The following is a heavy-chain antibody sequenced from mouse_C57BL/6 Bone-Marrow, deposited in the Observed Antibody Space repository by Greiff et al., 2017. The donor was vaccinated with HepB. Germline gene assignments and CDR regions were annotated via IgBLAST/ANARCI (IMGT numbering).Heavy chain of an antibody. D-gene: IGHD2-1*01. V-gene: IGHV1-63*01. CDR3: ARRLYYGYYFDY. CDR2: IYPGGGYT. CDR1: GYTFTNYW. J-gene: IGHJ2*01. Sequence: VQLQQPGAELVRPGTSVKMSCKASGYTFTNYWIGWAKQRPGHGLEWIGDIYPGGGYTNYNEKFKGKATLTADKASSTAYMQFSSLTSEDSSISYCARRLYYGYYFDYWGQGTTLTVSS.